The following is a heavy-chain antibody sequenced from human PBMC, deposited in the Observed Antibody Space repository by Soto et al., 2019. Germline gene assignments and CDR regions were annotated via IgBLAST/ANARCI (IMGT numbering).Heavy chain of an antibody. CDR3: ARDLFGVSVHWFDP. D-gene: IGHD3-16*01. CDR1: CDGFACCA. Sequence: ASVKACAIECCDGFACCARSCLRHDPGQGLEWMGWISAYNGNTNYAQKLQGRVTMTTDTSTSTAYMELRTLRSDDTAVYYCARDLFGVSVHWFDPRGQGTLLTVYS. V-gene: IGHV1-18*04. J-gene: IGHJ5*02. CDR2: ISAYNGNT.